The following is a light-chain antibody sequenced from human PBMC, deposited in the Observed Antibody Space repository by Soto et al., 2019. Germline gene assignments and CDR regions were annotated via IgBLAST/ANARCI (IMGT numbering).Light chain of an antibody. CDR1: QSVSNNY. V-gene: IGKV3-11*01. CDR2: GAS. CDR3: QQRSNWPRIT. Sequence: EIVLTPSPATLSLSPGERATLSCRASQSVSNNYLAWYQQKPGQAPRLLIYGASNRATGIPDRSSGSGSGTDFTLTISSLEPEDFAVYYCQQRSNWPRITFGQGTRLEIK. J-gene: IGKJ5*01.